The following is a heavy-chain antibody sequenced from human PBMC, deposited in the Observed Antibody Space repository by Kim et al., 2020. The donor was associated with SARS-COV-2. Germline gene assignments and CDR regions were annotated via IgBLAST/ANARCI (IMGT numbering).Heavy chain of an antibody. V-gene: IGHV1-2*06. CDR1: GYTFTGYY. D-gene: IGHD2-2*01. Sequence: ASVKVSCKASGYTFTGYYIHWVRQAPGQGLEWMGRIIPNSGVTNYAREFQGRVTMTRDTSISTAYMDLSRLGSDDTAVYFCAKGYKYAMDVWGQGTTVTV. CDR3: AKGYKYAMDV. J-gene: IGHJ6*02. CDR2: IIPNSGVT.